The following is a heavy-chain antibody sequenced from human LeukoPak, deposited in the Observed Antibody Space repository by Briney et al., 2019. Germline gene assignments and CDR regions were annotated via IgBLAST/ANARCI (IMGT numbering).Heavy chain of an antibody. V-gene: IGHV3-30*04. D-gene: IGHD6-13*01. CDR2: ISYDGSNK. CDR3: ARSLVGIAAAGIDY. CDR1: EFTFSSYA. Sequence: GGSLRLSCAASEFTFSSYAMSWVRQAPGKGLEWVAVISYDGSNKYYADSVKGRFTISRDNSKNTLYLQMNSLRAEDTAVYYCARSLVGIAAAGIDYWGQGTLVTVSS. J-gene: IGHJ4*02.